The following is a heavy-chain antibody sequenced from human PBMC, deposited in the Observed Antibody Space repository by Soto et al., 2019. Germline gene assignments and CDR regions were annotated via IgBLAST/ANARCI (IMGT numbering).Heavy chain of an antibody. V-gene: IGHV3-23*01. Sequence: GGSLRLSCAASGFIFSKYAMNWVRQAPGKGLKWVSTMSGSGDDTYYADSVKGRFTISRDNSKNTVYLQMNSLRADDTAVYYCAKDLTHCSTTSCYTPAYWGQGTLVTVSS. J-gene: IGHJ4*02. CDR3: AKDLTHCSTTSCYTPAY. CDR1: GFIFSKYA. CDR2: MSGSGDDT. D-gene: IGHD2-2*02.